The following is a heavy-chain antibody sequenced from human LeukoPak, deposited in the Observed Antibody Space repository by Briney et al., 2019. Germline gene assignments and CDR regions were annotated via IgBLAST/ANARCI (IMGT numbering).Heavy chain of an antibody. Sequence: SGTLSLTCGVSGCTITTSNFWRWVRPPPGGGVGWMGKISHRGRTQYIPSLKGRVTISIAEPKNHLYLSLASVTAPDTAVYYCSRESGPYWPFGHWGQGTLVAVTS. J-gene: IGHJ5*02. CDR2: ISHRGRT. CDR3: SRESGPYWPFGH. V-gene: IGHV4-4*02. D-gene: IGHD1-26*01. CDR1: GCTITTSNF.